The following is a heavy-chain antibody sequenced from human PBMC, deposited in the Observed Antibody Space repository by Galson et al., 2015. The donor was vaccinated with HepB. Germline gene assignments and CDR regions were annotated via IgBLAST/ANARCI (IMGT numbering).Heavy chain of an antibody. J-gene: IGHJ6*03. CDR1: GFTFSSYA. V-gene: IGHV3-23*01. CDR3: AKSHCSSTSCEWFYYYYMDV. Sequence: SLRLSCAASGFTFSSYAMSWVRQAPGKGLEWVSAISGSGGSTYYADSVKGRFTISRDNSKNTLYLQMNSLRAEDTAVYYCAKSHCSSTSCEWFYYYYMDVWGKGTTVTVSS. CDR2: ISGSGGST. D-gene: IGHD2-2*01.